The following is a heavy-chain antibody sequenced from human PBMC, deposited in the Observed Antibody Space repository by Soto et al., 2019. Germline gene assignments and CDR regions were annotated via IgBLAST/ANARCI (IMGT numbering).Heavy chain of an antibody. Sequence: GGSLRLSCAASGFTFSSYSMNWVRQAPGKGLEWVSSISSSSSYIYYADSVKGRFTISRDNAKNSLYLQMNSLRAEDTAVYYCARDRRGPSWDILTGYMGPYYYYGMDVWGQGTTVTVSS. J-gene: IGHJ6*02. CDR3: ARDRRGPSWDILTGYMGPYYYYGMDV. V-gene: IGHV3-21*01. CDR1: GFTFSSYS. CDR2: ISSSSSYI. D-gene: IGHD3-9*01.